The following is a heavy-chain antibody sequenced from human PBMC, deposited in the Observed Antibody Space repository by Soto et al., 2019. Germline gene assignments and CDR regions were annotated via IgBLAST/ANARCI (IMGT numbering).Heavy chain of an antibody. J-gene: IGHJ6*02. V-gene: IGHV1-69*13. CDR1: GGTFSSYA. Sequence: SVKVSCKASGGTFSSYAISWARQAPGQGLEWMGGIIPIFGTANYAQKFQGRVTITADESTSTAYMELSSLRSEDTAVYYCARMVVPASYYYGMDVWGQGTTVTVSS. CDR3: ARMVVPASYYYGMDV. CDR2: IIPIFGTA. D-gene: IGHD2-2*01.